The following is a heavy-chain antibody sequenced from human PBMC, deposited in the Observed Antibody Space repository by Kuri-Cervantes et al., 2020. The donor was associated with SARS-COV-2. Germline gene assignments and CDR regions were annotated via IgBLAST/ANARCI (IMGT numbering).Heavy chain of an antibody. V-gene: IGHV1-8*03. J-gene: IGHJ5*02. D-gene: IGHD2-2*01. Sequence: ASVKVSCKASGGTFSSYAISWVRQAPGQGLEWMGWMNPNSGNTGYAQEFQGRVTITRNTSISTAYMELSSLRSEDTAVYYCARQRVYCSSTSCYGRGWFDPWGQGTLVTVSS. CDR2: MNPNSGNT. CDR1: GGTFSSYA. CDR3: ARQRVYCSSTSCYGRGWFDP.